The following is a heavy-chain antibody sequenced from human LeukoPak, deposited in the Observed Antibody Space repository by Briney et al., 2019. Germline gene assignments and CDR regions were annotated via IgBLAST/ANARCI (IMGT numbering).Heavy chain of an antibody. Sequence: KTSETLSLTCTVSGYSISSGYYWGWIRQPPGKGLEWIGEINHSGSTNYNPSLKSRVTISVDTSKNQFSLKLSSVTAADTAVYYCARLGSVVVPAAKGGYYYYTDVWGKGTTVTISS. CDR2: INHSGST. J-gene: IGHJ6*03. CDR3: ARLGSVVVPAAKGGYYYYTDV. V-gene: IGHV4-38-2*02. CDR1: GYSISSGYY. D-gene: IGHD2-2*01.